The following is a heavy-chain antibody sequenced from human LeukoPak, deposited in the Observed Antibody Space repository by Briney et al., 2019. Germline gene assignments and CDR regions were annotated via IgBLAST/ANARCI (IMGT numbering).Heavy chain of an antibody. V-gene: IGHV4-31*03. CDR2: IYYSGST. D-gene: IGHD3-10*01. Sequence: SETLSLTCTVSGGSISSGGYYWSWIRQHPGKGLEWIGYIYYSGSTYYNPSLKSRVTISVDTSKNQFSLKLSSVTAADTAVYYCARRDYYGSLGVDYWGQGTLVTVSS. CDR1: GGSISSGGYY. CDR3: ARRDYYGSLGVDY. J-gene: IGHJ4*02.